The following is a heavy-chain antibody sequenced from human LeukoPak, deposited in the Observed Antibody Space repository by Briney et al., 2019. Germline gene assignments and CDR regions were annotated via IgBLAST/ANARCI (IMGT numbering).Heavy chain of an antibody. Sequence: PSQTLSLTCTVSGGSISSGSYYWRWIRQPPGKGLEWLGRIYTSGSTNYNPSLKSRVTISVDTSKNQFSLKLNSVTAADTAVYYCARTAALQYCSSTSCYPYYYYMDVWGKGTTVTVSS. CDR3: ARTAALQYCSSTSCYPYYYYMDV. D-gene: IGHD2-2*01. V-gene: IGHV4-61*02. CDR2: IYTSGST. CDR1: GGSISSGSYY. J-gene: IGHJ6*03.